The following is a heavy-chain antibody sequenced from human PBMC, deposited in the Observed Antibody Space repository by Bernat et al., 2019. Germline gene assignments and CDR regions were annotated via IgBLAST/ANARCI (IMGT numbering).Heavy chain of an antibody. D-gene: IGHD6-19*01. Sequence: QVQLQQSGPGLVKPSQTLSLTCAISGDSVSSNNAAWNWIRQSPSRGLEWLGRTYSRSKWYNDYAVSVRSRITISPVTSKNQFYLHLNSVTPEDTAVYYCARGSVAMPGTPSYYFDYWGQGTLVTVSS. CDR3: ARGSVAMPGTPSYYFDY. CDR2: TYSRSKWYN. CDR1: GDSVSSNNAA. J-gene: IGHJ4*02. V-gene: IGHV6-1*01.